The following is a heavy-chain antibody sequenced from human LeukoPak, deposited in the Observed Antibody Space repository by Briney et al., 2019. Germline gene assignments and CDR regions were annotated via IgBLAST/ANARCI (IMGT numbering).Heavy chain of an antibody. D-gene: IGHD4-11*01. CDR2: ISYDGSNK. V-gene: IGHV3-30*18. J-gene: IGHJ4*02. CDR3: AKVGLTVTTILDYFDY. CDR1: GFTFSSYE. Sequence: GGSLRLSCAASGFTFSSYEMNWVRQAPGKGLEWVALISYDGSNKYYADSVKGRFTISRDNSKNTLYLQMKSLRAEDTAVYYCAKVGLTVTTILDYFDYWGQGTLVTVSS.